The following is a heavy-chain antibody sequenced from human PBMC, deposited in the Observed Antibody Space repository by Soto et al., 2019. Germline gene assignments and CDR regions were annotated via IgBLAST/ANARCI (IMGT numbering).Heavy chain of an antibody. CDR3: AKAGLNSSPLDH. Sequence: QVQLVESGGGVVQPGRSLRLSCAASGFTFTTYGMHWVRQAPGKGLEWVALVSYDGSNGYYAESVKGRFTISRDNSKNTLFLQMNSLRPEDTGIYYCAKAGLNSSPLDHWGQGTLVTVSS. V-gene: IGHV3-30*18. CDR1: GFTFTTYG. D-gene: IGHD6-13*01. J-gene: IGHJ4*02. CDR2: VSYDGSNG.